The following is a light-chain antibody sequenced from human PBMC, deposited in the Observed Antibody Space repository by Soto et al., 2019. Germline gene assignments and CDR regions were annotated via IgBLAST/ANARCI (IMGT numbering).Light chain of an antibody. CDR1: QGIGTY. CDR2: DAS. CDR3: QQTYSTPPWT. J-gene: IGKJ1*01. V-gene: IGKV1-39*01. Sequence: DIHLTQSPSSLSASVGDRVTISCRATQGIGTYLTWYQQKPGRAPNLLIYDASTLQTGAPSRFSGRAPATDFTLTISSLQPEDVGTYFCQQTYSTPPWTFGQGTRVEI.